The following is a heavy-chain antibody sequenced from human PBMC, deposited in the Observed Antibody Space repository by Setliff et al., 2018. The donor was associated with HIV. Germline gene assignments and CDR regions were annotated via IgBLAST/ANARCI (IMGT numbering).Heavy chain of an antibody. Sequence: PGESLKISCKGSGYSFTSYWIGWVRQMPGKGLEWMGIIYPGDSDTTYSPSFQGQVTISADKSISTAYLQWSSLKASDTAIYYCARSHFITLFGVIYYPGYFDLWGRGTQVTVSS. CDR3: ARSHFITLFGVIYYPGYFDL. J-gene: IGHJ2*01. CDR2: IYPGDSDT. D-gene: IGHD3-3*01. CDR1: GYSFTSYW. V-gene: IGHV5-51*01.